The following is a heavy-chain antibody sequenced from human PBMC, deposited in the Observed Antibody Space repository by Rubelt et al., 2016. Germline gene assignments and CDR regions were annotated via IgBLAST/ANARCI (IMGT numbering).Heavy chain of an antibody. V-gene: IGHV1-18*04. CDR3: ARDQRAYNWNGFDYYYYGMDV. CDR1: GYTFTGYY. Sequence: SGAEVKKPGASVKVSCKASGYTFTGYYMHWVRQAPGQGLEWMGWISAYNGNTNYAQKLQGRVTMTTDTSTSTAYMELRSLRSDDTAVYYCARDQRAYNWNGFDYYYYGMDVWGQGTTVTVSS. D-gene: IGHD1-20*01. CDR2: ISAYNGNT. J-gene: IGHJ6*02.